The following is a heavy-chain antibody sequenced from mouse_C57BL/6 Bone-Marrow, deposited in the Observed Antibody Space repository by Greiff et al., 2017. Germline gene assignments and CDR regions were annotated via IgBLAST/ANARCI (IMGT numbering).Heavy chain of an antibody. D-gene: IGHD1-1*01. CDR1: GYTFTSYD. Sequence: QVHVKQSGPELLKPGASVKLSCKASGYTFTSYDINWVKQRPGQGLEWIGWIYPRDGSTKYNEKFKGKATLTVDTSSSTAYMELHSLTSEDSAVYFCARDYGSSYWYFDVWGTGTTVTVSS. CDR3: ARDYGSSYWYFDV. J-gene: IGHJ1*03. CDR2: IYPRDGST. V-gene: IGHV1-85*01.